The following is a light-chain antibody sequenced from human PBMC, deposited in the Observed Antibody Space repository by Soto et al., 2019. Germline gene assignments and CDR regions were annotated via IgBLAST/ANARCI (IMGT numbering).Light chain of an antibody. V-gene: IGLV1-40*01. CDR1: SANIGTGYD. J-gene: IGLJ1*01. CDR2: GNN. Sequence: QSVLTRPPSVSRAPGQRVTISCTGGSANIGTGYDVHWYQQVPGTAPKLLIYGNNNRPSGIPDRFSGSKSDTSASLAIAGLQAEDEADYYCQSYDSGLSTYVFGTGTKVTVL. CDR3: QSYDSGLSTYV.